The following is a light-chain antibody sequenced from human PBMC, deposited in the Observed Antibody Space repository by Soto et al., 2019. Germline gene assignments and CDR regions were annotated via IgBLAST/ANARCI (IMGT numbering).Light chain of an antibody. Sequence: DIQMTQSPSTLSASVEDRVTITCRASQSISSWLAWYQQKPGKAPKLLIYKASSLESGVPSRFSGSGSGTEFTLTISSLQPDDFATYYCQQYNSYSRTFGQGTKV. J-gene: IGKJ1*01. CDR3: QQYNSYSRT. CDR1: QSISSW. CDR2: KAS. V-gene: IGKV1-5*03.